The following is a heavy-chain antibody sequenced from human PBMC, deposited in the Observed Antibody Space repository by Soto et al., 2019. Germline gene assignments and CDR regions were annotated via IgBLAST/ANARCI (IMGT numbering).Heavy chain of an antibody. CDR2: IYYSGST. Sequence: QVQLQESGPGLVKPSQTLSLTCTVSGGSISSGGYYWSWIRQHPGKGLEWIGYIYYSGSTYYNPSLKSRVTISVDTSKNQFSLKLSSVTAAATAVYYSARDSSCSSTSCTTPWYFDLWGRGTLVTVSS. CDR1: GGSISSGGYY. V-gene: IGHV4-31*03. D-gene: IGHD2-2*01. CDR3: ARDSSCSSTSCTTPWYFDL. J-gene: IGHJ2*01.